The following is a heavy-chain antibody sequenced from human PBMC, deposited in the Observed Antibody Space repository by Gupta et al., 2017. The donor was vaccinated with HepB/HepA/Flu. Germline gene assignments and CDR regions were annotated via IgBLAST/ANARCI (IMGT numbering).Heavy chain of an antibody. CDR1: GGSFGVYY. Sequence: QVQLHQWGEGLLKPSETLSLTCAVSGGSFGVYYWSWIRQPPGKGLEWIGEITQSGLTNKNPSLKSRVTISMDTSKNQFSLRLRSVTAADTAMYYCARAGGADYWGQGTLGTVSS. V-gene: IGHV4-34*01. CDR2: ITQSGLT. CDR3: ARAGGADY. D-gene: IGHD3-16*01. J-gene: IGHJ4*02.